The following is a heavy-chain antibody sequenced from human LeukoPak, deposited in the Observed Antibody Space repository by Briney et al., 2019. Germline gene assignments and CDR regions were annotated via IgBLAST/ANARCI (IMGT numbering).Heavy chain of an antibody. Sequence: PSETLSLTCTVSGGSISSGDYYWSWIRQPPGKGLELIGYIYYSGSTYYNPSLKSRVTISVDTSKKQFSLKLSSVTAADTAVYYCARSTVVPAAPLDYWGQGTLVTVSS. D-gene: IGHD2-2*01. CDR3: ARSTVVPAAPLDY. V-gene: IGHV4-30-4*08. J-gene: IGHJ4*02. CDR2: IYYSGST. CDR1: GGSISSGDYY.